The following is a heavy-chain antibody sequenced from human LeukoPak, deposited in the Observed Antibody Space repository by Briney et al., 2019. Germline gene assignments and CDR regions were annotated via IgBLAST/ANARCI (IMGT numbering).Heavy chain of an antibody. V-gene: IGHV4-59*01. Sequence: SETLSLTCTVSDGSINTYYWSWVRQPPGKGLEWLGHIDYSGSTNYNPSLKSRVTISVDTSKSQFSLKLSSVTTADTAVYFCARSYASRLAFDIWGQGTMVTVSS. J-gene: IGHJ3*02. D-gene: IGHD5/OR15-5a*01. CDR3: ARSYASRLAFDI. CDR2: IDYSGST. CDR1: DGSINTYY.